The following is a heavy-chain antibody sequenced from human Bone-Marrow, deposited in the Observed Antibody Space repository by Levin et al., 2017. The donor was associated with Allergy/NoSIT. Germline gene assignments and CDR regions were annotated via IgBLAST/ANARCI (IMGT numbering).Heavy chain of an antibody. CDR1: GFTFGDYA. V-gene: IGHV3-49*04. Sequence: GGSLRLSCTASGFTFGDYAMSWVRQAPGKGLEWVGFIRSKAYGGTTEYAASVKGRFTISRDDSKSIAYLQMNSLKTEDTAVYYCTRERDYYDSSAWGQGTLVTVSS. CDR3: TRERDYYDSSA. J-gene: IGHJ5*02. CDR2: IRSKAYGGTT. D-gene: IGHD3-22*01.